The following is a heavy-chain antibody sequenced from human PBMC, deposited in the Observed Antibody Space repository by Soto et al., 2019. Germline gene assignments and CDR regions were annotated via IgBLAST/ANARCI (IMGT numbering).Heavy chain of an antibody. D-gene: IGHD5-18*01. CDR1: GGSISSSSDY. CDR3: ACIFSGGYGYGFYYYGMDV. Sequence: SETLSLTWTVSGGSISSSSDYWGWISQPPGKGLEWIGSIYYSGSTYHNPSLKSRVTISVDTSKNQFSLKLSSVTAADTAVYYCACIFSGGYGYGFYYYGMDVWGQGTTVTVS. CDR2: IYYSGST. J-gene: IGHJ6*02. V-gene: IGHV4-39*01.